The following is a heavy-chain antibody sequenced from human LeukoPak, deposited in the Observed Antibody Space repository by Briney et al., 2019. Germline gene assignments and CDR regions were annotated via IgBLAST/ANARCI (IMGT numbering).Heavy chain of an antibody. CDR2: IYYSGST. CDR1: GGSISSYY. CDR3: ASYSMYDFWSGYLSDAFDI. J-gene: IGHJ3*02. D-gene: IGHD3-3*01. Sequence: PSETLSLTCTVSGGSISSYYWSWIRQPPGKGLEWIGYIYYSGSTNYNPSLKSRVTISVDTSKNQFSLKLSSVTAADTAVYYCASYSMYDFWSGYLSDAFDIWGQGTMVTVSS. V-gene: IGHV4-59*01.